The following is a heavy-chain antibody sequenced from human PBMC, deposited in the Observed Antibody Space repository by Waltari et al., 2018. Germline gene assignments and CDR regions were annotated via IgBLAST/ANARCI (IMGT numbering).Heavy chain of an antibody. Sequence: QVQLQQWGAGLLKPSETLSLTCAVYGGSFSGYYWSWIRQPPGQGLEWSGEINQSGSTSNNPSLKMRVTISVDTSKNQFALKLSSVTAAETAVYYCARAYYDYVWGSLAYFDDWGQGTLVTVAS. CDR2: INQSGST. D-gene: IGHD3-16*01. J-gene: IGHJ4*02. CDR3: ARAYYDYVWGSLAYFDD. CDR1: GGSFSGYY. V-gene: IGHV4-34*01.